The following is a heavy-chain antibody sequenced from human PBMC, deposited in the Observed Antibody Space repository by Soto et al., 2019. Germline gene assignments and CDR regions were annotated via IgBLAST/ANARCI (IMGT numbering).Heavy chain of an antibody. CDR3: ARVPSAGSWFGTRKNWFDP. V-gene: IGHV4-30-4*01. CDR1: GGSISSGDYY. D-gene: IGHD6-13*01. CDR2: IYYSGST. Sequence: SETLSLTCTVSGGSISSGDYYWSWIRQPPGKGLEWIGYIYYSGSTYYNPSLKSRVTISVDTSKNQFSLKLSSVTAADTAVYYCARVPSAGSWFGTRKNWFDPWGQGTLVTVSS. J-gene: IGHJ5*02.